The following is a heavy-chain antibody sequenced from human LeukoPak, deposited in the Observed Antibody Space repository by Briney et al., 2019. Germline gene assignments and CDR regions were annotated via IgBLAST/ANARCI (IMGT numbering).Heavy chain of an antibody. Sequence: SETLSLTCTVSGGSLSSYYRSWIRQPPGKGLEWIGYIYYSGSTNYNPSLKSRVTISVDTSKNQFSLKLSSVTAADTAVYYCARDLPPKDYWGQGTLVTVSS. CDR3: ARDLPPKDY. J-gene: IGHJ4*02. CDR1: GGSLSSYY. V-gene: IGHV4-59*01. D-gene: IGHD5/OR15-5a*01. CDR2: IYYSGST.